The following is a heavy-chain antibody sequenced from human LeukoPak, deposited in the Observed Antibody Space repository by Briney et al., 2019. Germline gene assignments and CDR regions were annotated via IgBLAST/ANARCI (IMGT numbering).Heavy chain of an antibody. V-gene: IGHV3-23*01. CDR3: ANLAQYCSSTSCPSTAY. Sequence: PGGSLRLSCAASGFTFSSYAMSWVRQAPGKGLEWVSAISGSGGSTYYADSVKGRFTISRDNSKNTLYLQMNSLRAEDTAVYYCANLAQYCSSTSCPSTAYWGQGTLVTVSS. J-gene: IGHJ4*02. CDR2: ISGSGGST. CDR1: GFTFSSYA. D-gene: IGHD2-2*01.